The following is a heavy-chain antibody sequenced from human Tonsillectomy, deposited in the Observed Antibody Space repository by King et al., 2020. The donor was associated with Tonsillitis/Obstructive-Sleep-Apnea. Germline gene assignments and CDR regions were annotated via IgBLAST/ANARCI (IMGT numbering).Heavy chain of an antibody. J-gene: IGHJ4*02. Sequence: VQLLESGGGLVQPGGSLRLSCAASGFTFSTFAMSWVRQAPGKGREWVSEITGGADTTYYADSVRGRFTISRDNSKNTLYLQMNSLRAEDTAVYYCAKARGMGYFDYWGQGTLVTVSS. V-gene: IGHV3-23*01. CDR1: GFTFSTFA. CDR2: ITGGADTT. D-gene: IGHD3-16*01. CDR3: AKARGMGYFDY.